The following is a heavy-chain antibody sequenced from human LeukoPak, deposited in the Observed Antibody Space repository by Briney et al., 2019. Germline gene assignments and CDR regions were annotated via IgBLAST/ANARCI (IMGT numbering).Heavy chain of an antibody. CDR1: GFTFTNYA. Sequence: GGSLRLSCAASGFTFTNYAMSWVRQTPGKGLEWVSYISSSSSTIYYADSVKGRFTISRDNAKNSLYLQMNSLRAEDTAVYYCARARYSSSWYFDYWGQGTLVTVSS. D-gene: IGHD6-13*01. CDR2: ISSSSSTI. V-gene: IGHV3-48*01. CDR3: ARARYSSSWYFDY. J-gene: IGHJ4*02.